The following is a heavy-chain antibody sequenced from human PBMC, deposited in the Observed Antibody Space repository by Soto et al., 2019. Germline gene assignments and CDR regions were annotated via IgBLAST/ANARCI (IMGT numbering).Heavy chain of an antibody. D-gene: IGHD3-10*01. CDR2: ISDSGATT. CDR3: AQDKGVRGATYLRY. Sequence: GGSLRLSCAASGFAFSSFALNWVRQAPGKGLDWVSVISDSGATTYYSDSVKGRFTISRDNSKNMLYPEMNSLRANDTAIYYCAQDKGVRGATYLRYWGPGTLVTVSS. J-gene: IGHJ4*02. CDR1: GFAFSSFA. V-gene: IGHV3-23*01.